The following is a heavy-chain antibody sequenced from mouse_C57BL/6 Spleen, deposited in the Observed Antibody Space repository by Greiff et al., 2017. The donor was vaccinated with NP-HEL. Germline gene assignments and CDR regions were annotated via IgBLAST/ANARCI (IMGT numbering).Heavy chain of an antibody. D-gene: IGHD2-5*01. Sequence: EVQLQQSGAELVRPGASVKLSCTASGFNIKDYYMHWVKQRPEQGLEWIGRIDPEDGDTEYAPKFQGKATMTADTSSNTAYLQLSSLTSEDTAVYYCTTRGYYSNYVYAMDYWGQGTSVTVSS. J-gene: IGHJ4*01. V-gene: IGHV14-1*01. CDR2: IDPEDGDT. CDR1: GFNIKDYY. CDR3: TTRGYYSNYVYAMDY.